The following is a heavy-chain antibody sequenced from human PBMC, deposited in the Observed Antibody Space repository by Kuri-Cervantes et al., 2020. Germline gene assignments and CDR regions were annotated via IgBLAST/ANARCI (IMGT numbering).Heavy chain of an antibody. J-gene: IGHJ4*02. D-gene: IGHD2-8*01. CDR2: INPNIGGT. V-gene: IGHV1-2*02. Sequence: ASVKVSCKASGYAFTGYYIHWVRQAPGHGLEWMGWINPNIGGTNFAQKFQGRVTMTRDTSINTAYMELSRLRSDDTAVYYCARLCTDGVCYTGFDSWGQGTLVTVSS. CDR1: GYAFTGYY. CDR3: ARLCTDGVCYTGFDS.